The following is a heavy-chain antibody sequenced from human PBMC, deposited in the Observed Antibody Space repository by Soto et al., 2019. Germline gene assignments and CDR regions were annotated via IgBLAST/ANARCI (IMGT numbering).Heavy chain of an antibody. CDR3: ARGATYYDILTGYYAPQYYFDY. D-gene: IGHD3-9*01. J-gene: IGHJ4*02. V-gene: IGHV4-31*03. CDR1: GGSISSGGYY. Sequence: SETLSLTCTVSGGSISSGGYYWSWIRQHPGKGLEWIGYIYYSGITYYNPSLKSRVTISVDTSKNQFSLKLSSVTAADTAVYYCARGATYYDILTGYYAPQYYFDYWGQGTLVTVSS. CDR2: IYYSGIT.